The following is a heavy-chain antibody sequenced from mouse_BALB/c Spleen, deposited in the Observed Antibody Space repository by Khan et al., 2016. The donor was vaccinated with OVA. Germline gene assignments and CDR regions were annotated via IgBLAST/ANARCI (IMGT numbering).Heavy chain of an antibody. CDR3: AKPGDGYPSAMDY. CDR2: IWGDRST. V-gene: IGHV2-3*01. Sequence: VELVESGPGLVAPSQSLSITCTVSGFSLTSYGVNWVRQPPGKGLEWLGVIWGDRSTNYHSALKSRLSITKANSKSQVFLKLNSLQTDDTATYYCAKPGDGYPSAMDYWGQGTSVTVSS. J-gene: IGHJ4*01. CDR1: GFSLTSYG. D-gene: IGHD2-3*01.